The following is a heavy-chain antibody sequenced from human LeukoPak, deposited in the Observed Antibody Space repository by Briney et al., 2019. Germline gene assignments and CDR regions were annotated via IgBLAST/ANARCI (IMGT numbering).Heavy chain of an antibody. V-gene: IGHV3-21*01. CDR3: ARDPHNWNYVEADY. Sequence: SGGSLRLSCAASGFTFSSYNMNWVRQAPGKGLEWVSSISSTSSYIYYADSVKGRFTISRDNAKNSLYLQMNSLRADDTAVYYCARDPHNWNYVEADYWGQGTLVTVSS. D-gene: IGHD1-7*01. CDR1: GFTFSSYN. CDR2: ISSTSSYI. J-gene: IGHJ4*02.